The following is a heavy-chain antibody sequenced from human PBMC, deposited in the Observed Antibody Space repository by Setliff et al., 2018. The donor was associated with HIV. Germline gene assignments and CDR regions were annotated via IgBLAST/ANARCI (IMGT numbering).Heavy chain of an antibody. CDR3: AKDVSVRGSGLKGASDL. J-gene: IGHJ3*01. D-gene: IGHD6-19*01. V-gene: IGHV3-23*01. Sequence: GGSLRLSCVASGFTFSTFAMHWVRQAPGKGLEWVSAISGSGGSTYYADSVKGRFSISRDNFKNILYLQMNSLRVDDMAMYYCAKDVSVRGSGLKGASDLWGQGTRVTVSS. CDR2: ISGSGGST. CDR1: GFTFSTFA.